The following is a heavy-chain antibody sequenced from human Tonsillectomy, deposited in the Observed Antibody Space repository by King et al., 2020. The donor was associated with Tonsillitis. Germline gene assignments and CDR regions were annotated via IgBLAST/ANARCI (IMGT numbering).Heavy chain of an antibody. V-gene: IGHV3-7*01. J-gene: IGHJ6*02. D-gene: IGHD2-2*01. Sequence: VQLVESGGDLVQPGGSLRLSCVASGFTFSSYLMSWVRQAPGKGLEWVANIKQDGSEKYFIDFVEGRFSISRDNAKRSGFRQMHSLSAGETAVYYCARDIEGVPATMHNYYYGMDIWGQGTTVTVSS. CDR3: ARDIEGVPATMHNYYYGMDI. CDR1: GFTFSSYL. CDR2: IKQDGSEK.